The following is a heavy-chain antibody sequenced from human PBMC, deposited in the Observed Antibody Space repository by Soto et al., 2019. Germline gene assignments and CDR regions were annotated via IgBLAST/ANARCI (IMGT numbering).Heavy chain of an antibody. J-gene: IGHJ3*02. Sequence: GGSLRLSCAASGFTFSSYAMSWVRQAPGKGLEWVSAISGSGGSTYYADSVKGRFTISRDNSKNTLYLQMNSLRAEDTAVYYCAKGGLEYQLPQDAFDIWGQGTMVTVSS. CDR1: GFTFSSYA. CDR3: AKGGLEYQLPQDAFDI. D-gene: IGHD2-2*01. V-gene: IGHV3-23*01. CDR2: ISGSGGST.